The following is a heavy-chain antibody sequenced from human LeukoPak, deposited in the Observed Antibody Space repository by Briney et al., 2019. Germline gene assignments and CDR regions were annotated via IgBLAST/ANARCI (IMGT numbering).Heavy chain of an antibody. CDR2: IYSTGST. CDR3: ARQGYTVSYYFLDY. J-gene: IGHJ4*02. D-gene: IGHD1-26*01. V-gene: IGHV4-4*07. Sequence: PSETLSLTCDVSGGSVRSYWWGWVRQPAGKGPEWLGRIYSTGSTRFNPSLKSRLTLSIDTSTNQFSLTLTSVTAADTAVYFCARQGYTVSYYFLDYWSQGTLVTVSS. CDR1: GGSVRSYW.